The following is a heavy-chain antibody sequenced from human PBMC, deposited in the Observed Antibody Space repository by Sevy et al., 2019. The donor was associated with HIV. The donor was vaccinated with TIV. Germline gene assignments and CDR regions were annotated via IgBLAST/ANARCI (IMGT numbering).Heavy chain of an antibody. CDR2: ISAYNGNT. D-gene: IGHD4-17*01. J-gene: IGHJ4*02. CDR3: ATAPRGLTVTTRGATDY. V-gene: IGHV1-18*01. CDR1: GYTFTSYG. Sequence: ASVKVSCKASGYTFTSYGISWVRQAPGQGLEWMGWISAYNGNTNYAQKLQGRVTMTTDTSTSTAYMELRSLRSDDTAVYYCATAPRGLTVTTRGATDYWGQGTLVTLSS.